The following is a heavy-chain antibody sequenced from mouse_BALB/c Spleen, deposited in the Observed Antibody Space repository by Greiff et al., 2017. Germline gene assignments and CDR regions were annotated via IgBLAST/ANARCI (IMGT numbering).Heavy chain of an antibody. J-gene: IGHJ4*01. CDR2: IYPYNGGT. Sequence: VQLKESGPELVKPGASVKISCKASGYTFTDYNMHWVKQSHGKSLEWIGYIYPYNGGTGYNQKFKSKATLTVDKSSSTAYMQLSSLTSEDSAVYYCARLGGNYYYAMDYWGQGTSVTVSS. V-gene: IGHV1S29*02. D-gene: IGHD2-1*01. CDR3: ARLGGNYYYAMDY. CDR1: GYTFTDYN.